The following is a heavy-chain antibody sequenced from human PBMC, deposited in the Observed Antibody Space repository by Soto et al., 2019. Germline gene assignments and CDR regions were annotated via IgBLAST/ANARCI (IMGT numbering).Heavy chain of an antibody. Sequence: GGSLRLSCAASGFTFSSYAMSWVRQAPGKGLEWVSAISGSGGSTYYADSVKGRFTISRDNSKNTLYLQMNSLRAEDTAVYYCAKPNPGYSSSDWDYYGMDVWGQGTTVTVSS. CDR3: AKPNPGYSSSDWDYYGMDV. D-gene: IGHD6-6*01. CDR2: ISGSGGST. CDR1: GFTFSSYA. V-gene: IGHV3-23*01. J-gene: IGHJ6*02.